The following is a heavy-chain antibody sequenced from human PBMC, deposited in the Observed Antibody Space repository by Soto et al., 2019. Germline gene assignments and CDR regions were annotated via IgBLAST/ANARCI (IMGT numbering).Heavy chain of an antibody. D-gene: IGHD2-8*01. V-gene: IGHV3-33*01. CDR2: IWYDGSNK. Sequence: QVQLVESGGGVVQPGRSLRLSCAASGFTFSSYGMHWVRQAPGKGLEWVAVIWYDGSNKYYADSVKGRFTISRDNSKNTLYLQMNSLRAEDTAVYYCARDDTAGLMVYAHHTPDYWGQGTLVTVSS. CDR3: ARDDTAGLMVYAHHTPDY. CDR1: GFTFSSYG. J-gene: IGHJ4*02.